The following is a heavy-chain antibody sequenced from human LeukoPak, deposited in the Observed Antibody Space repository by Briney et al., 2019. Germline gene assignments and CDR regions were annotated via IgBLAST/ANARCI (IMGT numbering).Heavy chain of an antibody. CDR1: GGSISSYY. J-gene: IGHJ3*02. CDR3: ARDPLVKWELLGGVFDI. V-gene: IGHV4-4*07. CDR2: IYTSGST. Sequence: KSSETLSLTCTVSGGSISSYYWSWIRQPAGKGLEWIGRIYTSGSTNYNPSLKSRVTMSVDTSKNQFSLKLSSVTAADTAVYYCARDPLVKWELLGGVFDIWGQGTMVTVSS. D-gene: IGHD1-26*01.